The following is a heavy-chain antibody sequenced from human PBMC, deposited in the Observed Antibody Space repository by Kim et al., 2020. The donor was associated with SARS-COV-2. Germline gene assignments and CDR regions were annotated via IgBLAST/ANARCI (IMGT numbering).Heavy chain of an antibody. V-gene: IGHV3-20*01. CDR2: INWNGGST. J-gene: IGHJ6*02. D-gene: IGHD3-10*01. CDR1: GFTFDDYG. CDR3: ARDRHMVRGSPMDV. Sequence: GGSLRLSCAASGFTFDDYGMSWVRQAPGKGLEWVSGINWNGGSTGYADSVKGRFTISRDNAKNSLYLQMNSLRAEDTALYHCARDRHMVRGSPMDVWGQGTTVTVSS.